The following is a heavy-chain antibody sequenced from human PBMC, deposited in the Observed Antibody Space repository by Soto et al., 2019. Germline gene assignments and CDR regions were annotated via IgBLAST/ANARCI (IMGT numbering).Heavy chain of an antibody. CDR3: TGAEAEDNWFDP. V-gene: IGHV3-15*07. D-gene: IGHD1-26*01. Sequence: GGSLRLSCAASGFTFSNAWMNWVRQAPGKGLEWVGRIKSKTDGGTTDYAAPVKGRFTISRDDSKNTLYLQMNRLKTEDTAVYYWTGAEAEDNWFDPWGQGTLVTVSS. CDR2: IKSKTDGGTT. J-gene: IGHJ5*02. CDR1: GFTFSNAW.